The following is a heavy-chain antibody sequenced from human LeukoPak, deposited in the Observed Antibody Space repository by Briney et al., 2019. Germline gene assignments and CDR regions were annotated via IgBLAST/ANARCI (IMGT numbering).Heavy chain of an antibody. CDR2: IIPIFGTA. J-gene: IGHJ5*02. V-gene: IGHV1-69*13. D-gene: IGHD2-8*01. CDR3: ARGPPLTATLLGNWFDP. Sequence: ASVKVSCKASGGTFSSYAISWVRQAPGQGLEWMGGIIPIFGTANYAQKFQGRVTITADESTSTAYMELSSLRSEDTAVYYCARGPPLTATLLGNWFDPWGQGTLVTVSS. CDR1: GGTFSSYA.